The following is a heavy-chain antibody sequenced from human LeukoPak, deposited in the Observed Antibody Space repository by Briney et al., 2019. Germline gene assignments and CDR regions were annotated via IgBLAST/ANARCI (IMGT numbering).Heavy chain of an antibody. V-gene: IGHV4-59*01. J-gene: IGHJ4*02. Sequence: TSETLSLTCTVSGGSISNYYWSWIRQPPGKGLEWIGYIYYSGSTNYNPSLKSRVTISVDTSKNQFSLKLSSVTAADTAIYYCARDGRAGSLFAYWGQGTLVTVSS. CDR1: GGSISNYY. D-gene: IGHD6-19*01. CDR2: IYYSGST. CDR3: ARDGRAGSLFAY.